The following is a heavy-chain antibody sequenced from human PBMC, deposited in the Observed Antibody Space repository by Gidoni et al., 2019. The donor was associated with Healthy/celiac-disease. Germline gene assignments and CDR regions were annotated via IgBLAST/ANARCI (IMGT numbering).Heavy chain of an antibody. Sequence: QVQLVESGGGVVQPGRSLRLSCAASGFTFSSYAMHWVRQAPGKGLEWVAVISYDGSNKYYADSVKGRFTISRDNSKNTLYLQMNSLRAEDTAVYYCARDRDGCSSTSCYPYYYYYGMDVWGQGTTVTVSS. CDR1: GFTFSSYA. D-gene: IGHD2-2*01. J-gene: IGHJ6*02. CDR2: ISYDGSNK. CDR3: ARDRDGCSSTSCYPYYYYYGMDV. V-gene: IGHV3-30-3*01.